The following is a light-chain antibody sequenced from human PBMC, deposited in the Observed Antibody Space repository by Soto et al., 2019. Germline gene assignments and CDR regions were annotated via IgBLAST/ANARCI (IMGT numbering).Light chain of an antibody. Sequence: EIVLTQSPGTLSLSPGERATLSCRASQSVSNSYLAWYQQKPGQAPRLLIYGASSRATGIPDRFSGSGSGTDFTLTIRRLEPEDFAVYYCQQYGSSPFTFGPGTKVDIK. V-gene: IGKV3-20*01. CDR1: QSVSNSY. CDR2: GAS. J-gene: IGKJ3*01. CDR3: QQYGSSPFT.